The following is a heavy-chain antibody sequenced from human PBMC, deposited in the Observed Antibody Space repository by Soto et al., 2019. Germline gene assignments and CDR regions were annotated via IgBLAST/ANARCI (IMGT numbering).Heavy chain of an antibody. D-gene: IGHD7-27*01. Sequence: EVLLVESGGGLVQPGGSLRLSCVGSVFTLSSYEMNLVRQAPGKGLEWVAWISYSGSPTGHADSVKGRFTISRDNAKNSLYLQMNSLRAEDTAVYYCVRDRSLKVPNSIDSCGRGALVTVSS. J-gene: IGHJ5*01. V-gene: IGHV3-48*03. CDR1: VFTLSSYE. CDR3: VRDRSLKVPNSIDS. CDR2: ISYSGSPT.